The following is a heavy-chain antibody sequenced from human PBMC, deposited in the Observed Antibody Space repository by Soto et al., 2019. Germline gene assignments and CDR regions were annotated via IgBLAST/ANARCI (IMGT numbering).Heavy chain of an antibody. Sequence: EVQLGESGGGLVQPGGSLRLSCAASGFAFSTYCMHWVRHAPGKGLLWVARIKFDGSSTYSADSVKGRFTISRDDAKNTLYLQMNGLRVDDTAVYYCARGAKNIYAMDVWGQGTTVTVSS. V-gene: IGHV3-74*01. J-gene: IGHJ6*02. CDR3: ARGAKNIYAMDV. CDR1: GFAFSTYC. CDR2: IKFDGSST.